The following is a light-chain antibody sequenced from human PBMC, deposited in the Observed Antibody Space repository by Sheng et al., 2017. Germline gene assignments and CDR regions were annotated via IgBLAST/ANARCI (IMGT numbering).Light chain of an antibody. CDR2: DYT. V-gene: IGLV3-21*02. Sequence: SYMLSQPPSVSVAPGETARITCGGNNLDSESVHWYQQRPGQAPVLVVYDYTERPPGIPERFSGSNSGKTATLTISRVEAGDEADYYCQVWGSGTDQPGVVFGGGTKLTVL. J-gene: IGLJ2*01. CDR1: NLDSES. CDR3: QVWGSGTDQPGVV.